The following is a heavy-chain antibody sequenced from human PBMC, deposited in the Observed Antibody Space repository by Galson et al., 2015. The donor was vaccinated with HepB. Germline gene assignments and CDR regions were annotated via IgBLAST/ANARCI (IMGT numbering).Heavy chain of an antibody. V-gene: IGHV3-48*03. CDR1: GFTFSSYE. Sequence: SLRLSCAASGFTFSSYEMNWVRQAPGKGLEWVSYISSSGSTIYYADSVKGRFTISRDNAKNSLYLQMNSLRAEDTAVYYCARGGYYDSSGYYAPSWGQGTLVTVSS. D-gene: IGHD3-22*01. CDR2: ISSSGSTI. J-gene: IGHJ4*02. CDR3: ARGGYYDSSGYYAPS.